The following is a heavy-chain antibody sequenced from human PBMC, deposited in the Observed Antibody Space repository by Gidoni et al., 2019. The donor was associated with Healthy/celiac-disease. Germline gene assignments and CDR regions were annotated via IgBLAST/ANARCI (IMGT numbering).Heavy chain of an antibody. CDR3: ARAGGYCSSTSCYEGGSFDY. CDR1: GYTFTGYY. D-gene: IGHD2-2*01. Sequence: QVQLVQSGAEVKKPGASVKVSCKASGYTFTGYYMHWVRQAPGQGLEWMGWIKPNSGGTNYAQKFQGWVTMTRDTSISTAYMELSRLRSDDTAVYYCARAGGYCSSTSCYEGGSFDYWGQGTLVTVSS. CDR2: IKPNSGGT. J-gene: IGHJ4*02. V-gene: IGHV1-2*04.